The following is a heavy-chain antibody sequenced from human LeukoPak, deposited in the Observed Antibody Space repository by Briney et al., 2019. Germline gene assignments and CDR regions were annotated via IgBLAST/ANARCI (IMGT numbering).Heavy chain of an antibody. CDR1: GGTFSSYA. CDR2: IIPIFGTA. D-gene: IGHD3-22*01. V-gene: IGHV1-69*13. J-gene: IGHJ4*02. CDR3: ARAPHYDSSGYHLDY. Sequence: GASVKVSCKASGGTFSSYAISWVRQAPGQGLEWMGGIIPIFGTANYAQKFQGRVTIAADESTSTAYMELSSLRSEDTAVYYCARAPHYDSSGYHLDYWGQGTLVTVSS.